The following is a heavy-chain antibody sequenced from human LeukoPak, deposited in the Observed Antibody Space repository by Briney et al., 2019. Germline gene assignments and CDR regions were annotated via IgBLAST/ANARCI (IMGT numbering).Heavy chain of an antibody. D-gene: IGHD3-3*01. Sequence: GGSLRLSCAASGFTFSSYGMHWVRQAPGKGLEWVAFIRYDGSNKYYADSVQGRFTISSDNSKNTLYLQMNSLRAEDTAVYYCAKDVIGITIFGVVNIPEYNWFDPWGRGTLVTVSS. V-gene: IGHV3-30*02. CDR3: AKDVIGITIFGVVNIPEYNWFDP. CDR1: GFTFSSYG. J-gene: IGHJ5*02. CDR2: IRYDGSNK.